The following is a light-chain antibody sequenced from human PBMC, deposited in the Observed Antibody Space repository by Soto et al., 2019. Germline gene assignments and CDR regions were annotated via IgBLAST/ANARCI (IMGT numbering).Light chain of an antibody. J-gene: IGKJ1*01. CDR2: GAS. V-gene: IGKV3-15*01. CDR3: QQYNNWPPT. Sequence: EIVMTQSPATLSVSPGERATLSCRASQSVSSKLAWYQQKPGQAPRLLIYGASTRATGIPARFSGSGSGTDFTLTISSLQSEDFAVYYCQQYNNWPPTFGQGTKMKSN. CDR1: QSVSSK.